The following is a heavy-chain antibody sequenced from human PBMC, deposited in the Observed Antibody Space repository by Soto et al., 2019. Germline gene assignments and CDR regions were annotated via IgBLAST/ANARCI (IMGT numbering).Heavy chain of an antibody. CDR1: GFSFSSYA. CDR3: ARDRYLDSYAFDS. V-gene: IGHV3-30-3*01. J-gene: IGHJ4*02. CDR2: ISFEGNDK. Sequence: QVQMVESGGGVVQPGRSLRLSSAASGFSFSSYAMHWVRQAPGKGLEWVAVISFEGNDKYYADSVKGRFTISRDENENTLYLQMNSLRREDTAVYYCARDRYLDSYAFDSWGQGTLVTVSS. D-gene: IGHD3-9*01.